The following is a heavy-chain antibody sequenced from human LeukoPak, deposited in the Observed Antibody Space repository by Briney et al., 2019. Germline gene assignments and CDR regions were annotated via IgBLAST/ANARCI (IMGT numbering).Heavy chain of an antibody. Sequence: PETLSLTCTVSGGSISSSSYYWGWIRQPPGKGLEWIGSIYYSGSTYYNPSLKSRVTISVDTSKNQFSLKLSSVTAADTAVYYCARSAVGFDWFRLYYFDYWGQGTLVTVSS. CDR3: ARSAVGFDWFRLYYFDY. CDR1: GGSISSSSYY. CDR2: IYYSGST. D-gene: IGHD3-9*01. J-gene: IGHJ4*02. V-gene: IGHV4-39*07.